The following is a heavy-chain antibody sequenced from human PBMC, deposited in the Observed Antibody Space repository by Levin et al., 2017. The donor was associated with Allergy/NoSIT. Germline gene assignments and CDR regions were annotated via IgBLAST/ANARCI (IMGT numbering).Heavy chain of an antibody. CDR3: ARVGGVDLDDAFDI. CDR1: GGSIRSENYS. D-gene: IGHD3-10*01. Sequence: PSETLSLTCTVSGGSIRSENYSWSWIRQPAGKGLEWIGRLYTNENVKYNPSLESRVTMSVDMSKNQVSLSLSSATAADTAIYYCARVGGVDLDDAFDIWGQGTIVTVSS. V-gene: IGHV4-61*02. J-gene: IGHJ3*02. CDR2: LYTNENV.